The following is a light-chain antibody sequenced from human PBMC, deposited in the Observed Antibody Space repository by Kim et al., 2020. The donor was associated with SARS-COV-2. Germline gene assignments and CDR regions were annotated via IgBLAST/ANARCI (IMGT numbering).Light chain of an antibody. CDR1: QSVTSSY. CDR2: GAS. CDR3: QQYGNSPFT. V-gene: IGKV3-20*01. J-gene: IGKJ3*01. Sequence: SPGERATPSCRASQSVTSSYLAWYQQKPGQAPRLLIYGASSRATGIPDRFSGSGSGTDFTLTISRLKPEDFAVYYCQQYGNSPFTFGPGTKVDIK.